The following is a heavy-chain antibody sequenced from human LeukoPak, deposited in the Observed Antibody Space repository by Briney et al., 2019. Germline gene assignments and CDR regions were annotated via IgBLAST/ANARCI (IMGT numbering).Heavy chain of an antibody. CDR3: ARGRAYDSSGYPFDY. V-gene: IGHV4-59*01. CDR2: IYYSGST. D-gene: IGHD3-22*01. Sequence: SETLSLTCTVSGGSISNYYWSWIRQPPGKGLEWIGYIYYSGSTKYNPSLKSRVAISVDTSKNQFSLKLSSVTAADTAVYYCARGRAYDSSGYPFDYWGQGTLVTVSS. CDR1: GGSISNYY. J-gene: IGHJ4*02.